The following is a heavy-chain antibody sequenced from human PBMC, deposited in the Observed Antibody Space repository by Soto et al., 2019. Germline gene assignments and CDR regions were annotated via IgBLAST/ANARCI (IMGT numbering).Heavy chain of an antibody. V-gene: IGHV5-51*01. D-gene: IGHD2-2*01. J-gene: IGHJ6*02. CDR2: IYPGDSDT. CDR1: GYSFTSYW. CDR3: ARLFKGYCSSTSCSPLHSYYYGMDV. Sequence: PGESLKISCKGSGYSFTSYWIAWVRQMPGKGPEWMGIIYPGDSDTRYSPSLQGQVTISADKSISTAYLQWSSLKASDTAMYYCARLFKGYCSSTSCSPLHSYYYGMDVWGQGTTVTVS.